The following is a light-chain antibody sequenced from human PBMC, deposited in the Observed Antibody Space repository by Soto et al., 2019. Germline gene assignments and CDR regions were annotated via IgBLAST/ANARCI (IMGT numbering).Light chain of an antibody. CDR2: GNS. CDR1: SSNIGAGYD. CDR3: SSYTSSSTLYV. V-gene: IGLV1-40*01. Sequence: QSVLTQPPSVSGAQGRRVTISCTGSSSNIGAGYDVHWYQQLPGTAPKLLIYGNSNRPSGVSNRFSGSKSGNTASLTISGLQAEDEADYYCSSYTSSSTLYVFGTGTNFTVL. J-gene: IGLJ1*01.